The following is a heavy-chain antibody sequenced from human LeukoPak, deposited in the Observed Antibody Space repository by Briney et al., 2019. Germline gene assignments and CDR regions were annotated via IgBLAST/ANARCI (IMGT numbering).Heavy chain of an antibody. D-gene: IGHD6-13*01. CDR3: ARGSSSWYSPDFDY. CDR1: GFTFSSYS. CDR2: ISSSSSTI. V-gene: IGHV3-48*01. Sequence: GGSLRLSCAASGFTFSSYSMNWVRQAPGKGLEWVSYISSSSSTIYYADSVKGRFTISRDNAKNSLYLQMNSLRAEDTAVYYCARGSSSWYSPDFDYWGRGTLVTVSS. J-gene: IGHJ4*02.